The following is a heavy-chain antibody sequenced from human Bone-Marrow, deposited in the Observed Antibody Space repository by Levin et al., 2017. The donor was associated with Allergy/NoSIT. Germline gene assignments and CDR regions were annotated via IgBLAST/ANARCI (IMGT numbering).Heavy chain of an antibody. D-gene: IGHD2-21*02. Sequence: PQASVKVSCKVYGDSVSELSMHWVRQAPGRGLEWMGGYEPDNDETIFAQKFQGRVAMTEDTSTDTVYMELRNLRSEDTATYYCTRKDDFHDTFDVWGQGTIVTVSS. CDR3: TRKDDFHDTFDV. J-gene: IGHJ3*01. CDR2: YEPDNDET. CDR1: GDSVSELS. V-gene: IGHV1-24*01.